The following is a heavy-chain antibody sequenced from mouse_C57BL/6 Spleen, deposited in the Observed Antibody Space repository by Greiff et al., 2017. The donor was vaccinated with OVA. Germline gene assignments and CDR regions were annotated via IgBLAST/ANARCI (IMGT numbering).Heavy chain of an antibody. CDR1: GFSLTSYG. CDR2: IWRGGST. CDR3: ATNYYGSSSHFDY. Sequence: LQESGPGLVQPSQSLSITCTVSGFSLTSYGVHWVRQSPGKGLEWLGVIWRGGSTDYNAAFMSRLSITKDNSKSQVFFKMNSLQADDTAIYYCATNYYGSSSHFDYWGQGTTLTVSS. V-gene: IGHV2-5*01. J-gene: IGHJ2*01. D-gene: IGHD1-1*01.